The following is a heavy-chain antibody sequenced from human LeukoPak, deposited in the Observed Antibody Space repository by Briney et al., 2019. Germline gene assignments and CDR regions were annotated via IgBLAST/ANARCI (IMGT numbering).Heavy chain of an antibody. J-gene: IGHJ4*02. CDR1: GYSFTNYL. Sequence: GESLKISCKCSGYSFTNYLIGWVRQMPGEGLEWMWINYPGDSDTRYSPSFQGQVTISADKSITTAYLQWSSLKAWDTAMYYCARHGGLLEAAGYWRRGTLVGVSS. CDR3: ARHGGLLEAAGY. D-gene: IGHD6-13*01. V-gene: IGHV5-51*01. CDR2: NYPGDSDT.